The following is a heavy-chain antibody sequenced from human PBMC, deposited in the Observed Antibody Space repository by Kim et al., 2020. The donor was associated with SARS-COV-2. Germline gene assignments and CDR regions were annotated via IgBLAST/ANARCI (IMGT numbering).Heavy chain of an antibody. J-gene: IGHJ4*02. CDR3: ARSGFTFGGVIAQPFDY. Sequence: FQGRVTITRDTSASTAYMELSSLRSEDTAVYYCARSGFTFGGVIAQPFDYWGQGTLVTVSS. D-gene: IGHD3-16*02. V-gene: IGHV1-3*01.